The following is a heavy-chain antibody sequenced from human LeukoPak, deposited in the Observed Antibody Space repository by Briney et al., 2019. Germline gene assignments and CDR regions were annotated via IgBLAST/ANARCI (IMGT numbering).Heavy chain of an antibody. Sequence: SETLSLTCAVYGGSFSGYYWSWIRQPPGKGLEWIGEINHSGSTNYNPSLKSRVTISVDTSKNQFSLKLSSVTAADTAVYYCARRPRAYYYYYMDVWGKGTTVTISS. CDR2: INHSGST. V-gene: IGHV4-34*01. J-gene: IGHJ6*03. CDR3: ARRPRAYYYYYMDV. CDR1: GGSFSGYY.